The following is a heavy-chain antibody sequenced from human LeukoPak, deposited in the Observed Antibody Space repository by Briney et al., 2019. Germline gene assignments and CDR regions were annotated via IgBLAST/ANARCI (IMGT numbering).Heavy chain of an antibody. CDR1: GFTFSSYE. Sequence: GGSLRLSCAASGFTFSSYEMNWVRQAPGKGLEWVSYISSSGSTIYYADSVKGRFTISRVNAKNSLYLQMNSLRAEDTAVYYCARDLGIVVQERAFDIWGQGTMVTVSS. D-gene: IGHD2-2*03. J-gene: IGHJ3*02. V-gene: IGHV3-48*03. CDR3: ARDLGIVVQERAFDI. CDR2: ISSSGSTI.